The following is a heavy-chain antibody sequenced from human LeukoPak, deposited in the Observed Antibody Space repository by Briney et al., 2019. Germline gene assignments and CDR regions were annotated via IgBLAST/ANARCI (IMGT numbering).Heavy chain of an antibody. CDR1: GGSISSYY. J-gene: IGHJ4*02. D-gene: IGHD2-21*02. CDR2: IYYSEST. V-gene: IGHV4-59*12. Sequence: SETLSLTCTVSGGSISSYYWSWIRQPPGKGLQWIGYIYYSESTNYNPSLKSRVTISVDTSKNQFSLKLSSVTAADTAVYYCARVRIVVVTASYYFDYWGQGTLVTVSS. CDR3: ARVRIVVVTASYYFDY.